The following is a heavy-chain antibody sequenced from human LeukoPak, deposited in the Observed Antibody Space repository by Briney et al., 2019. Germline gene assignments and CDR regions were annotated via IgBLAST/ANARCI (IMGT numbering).Heavy chain of an antibody. V-gene: IGHV1-8*03. CDR1: GYTFTSYD. Sequence: VALVKVSCKASGYTFTSYDINWVRQATGQRLEWMGWMNPNSGSTGYAQKFQGRVTITRNTSISTAYMELSGLRSEDTAVYYCARGRSTGYPYYFEYWGQGTLVTVSS. D-gene: IGHD5-12*01. J-gene: IGHJ4*02. CDR3: ARGRSTGYPYYFEY. CDR2: MNPNSGST.